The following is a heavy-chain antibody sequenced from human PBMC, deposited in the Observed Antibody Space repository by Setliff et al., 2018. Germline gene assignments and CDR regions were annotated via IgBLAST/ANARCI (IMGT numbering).Heavy chain of an antibody. D-gene: IGHD2-15*01. CDR2: VSSSTSCI. CDR3: AGARGGRIYMDV. Sequence: PGGSLRLSCAASGLSFNTYNMNWVRQAPGKGLEWVSFVSSSTSCIYYTDSVEGRFTISRDNAKNSLYLQMNSLRAEDTAVYYCAGARGGRIYMDVWGKGT. J-gene: IGHJ6*03. V-gene: IGHV3-21*01. CDR1: GLSFNTYN.